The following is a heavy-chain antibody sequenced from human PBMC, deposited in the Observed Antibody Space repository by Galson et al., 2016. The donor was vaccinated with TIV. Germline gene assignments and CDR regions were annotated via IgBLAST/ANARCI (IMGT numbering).Heavy chain of an antibody. CDR2: ITWNSGSI. CDR1: GFTCDDYG. J-gene: IGHJ3*02. V-gene: IGHV3-9*01. D-gene: IGHD3-22*01. Sequence: SLRLSCAASGFTCDDYGMHWVRQAPGKGLEWVSSITWNSGSIGYADSVRGRFTISRDSARNSVYLQMNSLRPEDTALYYCAKGNTYYFYGSPNLQDAFDTWGQGTVVTVSS. CDR3: AKGNTYYFYGSPNLQDAFDT.